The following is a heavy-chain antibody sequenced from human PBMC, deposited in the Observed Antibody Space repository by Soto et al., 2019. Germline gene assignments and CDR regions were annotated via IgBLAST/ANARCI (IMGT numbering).Heavy chain of an antibody. V-gene: IGHV3-23*01. CDR1: GFTFSSYA. CDR3: AKDLYCTNGVCHRGGERFDP. Sequence: GGSLRLSCAASGFTFSSYAMSWVRQAPGKGLEWVSAISGSGGSTYYADSVKGRFTISRDNSKNTLYLQMNSLRAEDTAVYYWAKDLYCTNGVCHRGGERFDPWGQGTLVTVSS. D-gene: IGHD2-8*01. J-gene: IGHJ5*02. CDR2: ISGSGGST.